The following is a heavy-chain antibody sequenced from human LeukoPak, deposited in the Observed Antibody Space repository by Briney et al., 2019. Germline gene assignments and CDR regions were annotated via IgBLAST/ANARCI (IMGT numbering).Heavy chain of an antibody. CDR3: AVVVMLAFDI. CDR2: IIPIFGTA. Sequence: GASVKVSCKASGGTFSSYAISWVRQAPGQGLEWMGGIIPIFGTANYAQKFQGRVTITTDESTSTAYMGLSSLRSEDTAVYYCAVVVMLAFDIWGQGTMVTVSS. D-gene: IGHD3-22*01. V-gene: IGHV1-69*05. J-gene: IGHJ3*02. CDR1: GGTFSSYA.